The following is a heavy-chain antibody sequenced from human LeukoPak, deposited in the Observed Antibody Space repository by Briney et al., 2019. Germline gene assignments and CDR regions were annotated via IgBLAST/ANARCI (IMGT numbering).Heavy chain of an antibody. CDR2: INSDGSST. CDR1: GFTFSSYW. CDR3: ARGITRIPSTYVDP. Sequence: GGSLRLSCAASGFTFSSYWMHWVRHAPGKGLVWVSRINSDGSSTSYADSVKGRFTISRDNAKNTPYLQMNSLRAEDTAVYYCARGITRIPSTYVDPWGQGTLATVSS. J-gene: IGHJ5*02. D-gene: IGHD3-10*01. V-gene: IGHV3-74*01.